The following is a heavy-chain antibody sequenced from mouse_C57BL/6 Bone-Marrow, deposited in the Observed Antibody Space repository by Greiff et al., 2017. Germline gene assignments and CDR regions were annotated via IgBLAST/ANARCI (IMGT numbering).Heavy chain of an antibody. CDR2: ISSGSSTI. Sequence: EVQLQESWGGLVKPGGSLKLSCAASGFTFSDYGMHWVRQAPEKGLEWVAYISSGSSTIYYADTVKGRFTISRDNAKNTLFLQMTSRRSEDTAMYYCARHPYYGSSYGYFDYWGQGTTLTVSS. V-gene: IGHV5-17*01. CDR3: ARHPYYGSSYGYFDY. D-gene: IGHD1-1*01. CDR1: GFTFSDYG. J-gene: IGHJ2*01.